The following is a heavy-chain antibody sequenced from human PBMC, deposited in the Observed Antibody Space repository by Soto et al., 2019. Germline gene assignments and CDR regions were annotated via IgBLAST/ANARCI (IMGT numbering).Heavy chain of an antibody. CDR3: ARGYYASSGYYCAFDI. Sequence: SVKVSCKASGGTFSSYAISWVRQAPGQGLEWMGGIIPIFGTANYEQKFQGRVTITADESTRTAYMELSGLRSEDTAVYYCARGYYASSGYYCAFDIWGQGTMVTVSS. J-gene: IGHJ3*02. CDR1: GGTFSSYA. CDR2: IIPIFGTA. V-gene: IGHV1-69*13. D-gene: IGHD3-22*01.